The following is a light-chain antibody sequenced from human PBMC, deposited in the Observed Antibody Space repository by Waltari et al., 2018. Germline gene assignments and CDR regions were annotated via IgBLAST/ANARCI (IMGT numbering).Light chain of an antibody. CDR2: GAS. CDR1: QSVSRA. J-gene: IGKJ1*01. Sequence: EIVLTQSPGTLSVSPGERVTLSCRASQSVSRALAWYQQKPGQAPRLLLYGASTRATGIPDRFSGSGSGTDFSLTISRLEPEDFAVYYCQHYVRLPVTFGQGTKVEIK. V-gene: IGKV3-20*01. CDR3: QHYVRLPVT.